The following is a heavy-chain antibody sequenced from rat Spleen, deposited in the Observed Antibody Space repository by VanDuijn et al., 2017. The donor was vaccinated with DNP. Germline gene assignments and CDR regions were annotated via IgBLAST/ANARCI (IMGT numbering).Heavy chain of an antibody. J-gene: IGHJ4*01. CDR2: ISYDGSST. CDR1: GFTFSNYD. Sequence: EVQLVESGGGLVQPGRSLKLSCAASGFTFSNYDMAWVRQAPTKGLEWVASISYDGSSTYYRDSVKGRFTISRDNAKSTLYLQMDSLRSEDTATYYWARLILRVWGAMDAWGQGTSVTVSS. D-gene: IGHD1-7*01. V-gene: IGHV5-7*01. CDR3: ARLILRVWGAMDA.